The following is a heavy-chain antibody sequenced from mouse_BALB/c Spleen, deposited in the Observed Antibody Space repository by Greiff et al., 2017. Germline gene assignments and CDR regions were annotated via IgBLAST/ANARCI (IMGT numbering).Heavy chain of an antibody. J-gene: IGHJ2*01. Sequence: EVQLQESGGGLVKPGGSLKLSCAASGFTFSSYAMSWVRQTPEKRLEWVATISSGGSYTYYPDSVKGRFTISRDNAKNTLYLQMSSLRSEDTAMYYCARHGGYSFDYWGQGTTLTVSS. CDR2: ISSGGSYT. CDR1: GFTFSSYA. V-gene: IGHV5-9-3*01. D-gene: IGHD2-3*01. CDR3: ARHGGYSFDY.